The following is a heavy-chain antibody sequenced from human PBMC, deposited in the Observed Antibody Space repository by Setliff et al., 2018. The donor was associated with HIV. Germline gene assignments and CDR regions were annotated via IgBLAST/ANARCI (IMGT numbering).Heavy chain of an antibody. CDR1: GGSFSGHY. J-gene: IGHJ6*03. CDR2: INHTGST. CDR3: ARTLSTMVKTDGYYDYYYMDV. D-gene: IGHD3-10*01. V-gene: IGHV4-34*01. Sequence: SETLSLTCAVYGGSFSGHYWSWLRQPPGKGLEWIGEINHTGSTNYNPSLKSRVTISVDTSKCQFSLKLSSLTAADTAVYYRARTLSTMVKTDGYYDYYYMDVWGKGTTVTVSS.